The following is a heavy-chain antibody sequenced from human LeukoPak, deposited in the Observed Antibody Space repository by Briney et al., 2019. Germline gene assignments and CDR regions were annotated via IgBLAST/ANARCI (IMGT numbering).Heavy chain of an antibody. D-gene: IGHD3-22*01. CDR3: ARYVDPYDISPHSFDL. J-gene: IGHJ3*01. V-gene: IGHV4-61*02. CDR1: GGSINGNTYF. Sequence: SETLSLTCTVSGGSINGNTYFWNWIRQPAGNRLEWIGRIYASGRTDYNPSLRSRLSMSIKTSSNQISLTLSSLTAADTAVYYCARYVDPYDISPHSFDLWGQGTVVTVSS. CDR2: IYASGRT.